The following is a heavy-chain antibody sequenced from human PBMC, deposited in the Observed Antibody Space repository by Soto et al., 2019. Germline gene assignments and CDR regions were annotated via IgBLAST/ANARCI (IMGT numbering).Heavy chain of an antibody. CDR1: GYTFSNND. CDR2: MNPNSGNT. Sequence: QVQLVQSRAEVKKPGASVKVSCKASGYTFSNNDISWVRQGTGQGLEWMGWMNPNSGNTGYAQKFQGRVTMTRNTSISTAYMELSSLRSDDTAIYYCARMATSGTLNWFDPWGQGTLVTVSS. V-gene: IGHV1-8*01. CDR3: ARMATSGTLNWFDP. J-gene: IGHJ5*02.